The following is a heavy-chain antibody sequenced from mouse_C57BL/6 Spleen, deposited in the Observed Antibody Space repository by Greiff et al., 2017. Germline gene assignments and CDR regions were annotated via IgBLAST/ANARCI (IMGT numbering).Heavy chain of an antibody. V-gene: IGHV1-18*01. Sequence: DVKLVESGPELVKPGASVKIPCKASGYTFTDYNMDWVKQSHGKSLEWIGDINPNNGGTIYNQKFKGKATLTVDKSSSTAYMELRSLTSEDTAVYYCARGAWDVGGEFDYWGQGTTLTVSS. D-gene: IGHD4-1*01. CDR1: GYTFTDYN. J-gene: IGHJ2*01. CDR3: ARGAWDVGGEFDY. CDR2: INPNNGGT.